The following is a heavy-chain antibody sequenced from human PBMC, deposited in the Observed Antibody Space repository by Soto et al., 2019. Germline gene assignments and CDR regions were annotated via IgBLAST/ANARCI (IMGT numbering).Heavy chain of an antibody. CDR1: GGSFSGYY. J-gene: IGHJ6*02. D-gene: IGHD3-3*01. CDR3: ARWGGLRFLEWLPNTLYYYYGMDV. Sequence: SETLSLTCAVYGGSFSGYYWSWIRQPPGKGLEWIGEINHSGSTNYNPSLKSRVTISVDTSKNQFSLKLSSVTAADTAVYYCARWGGLRFLEWLPNTLYYYYGMDVWGQGTTVTAP. CDR2: INHSGST. V-gene: IGHV4-34*01.